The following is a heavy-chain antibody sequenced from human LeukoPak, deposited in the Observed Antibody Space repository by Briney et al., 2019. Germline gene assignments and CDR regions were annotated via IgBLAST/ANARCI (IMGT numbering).Heavy chain of an antibody. CDR1: GFTVSSNY. CDR3: ARGGMVEPRGYYYYGMDV. V-gene: IGHV3-53*01. Sequence: GGSLRLSCAASGFTVSSNYMSWVRQAPGKGLEWVSVIYSGGSTYYADSVKGRFTISRDNSKNTLYLQMNRLRAEDTAVYYCARGGMVEPRGYYYYGMDVWGQGTTVTVSS. CDR2: IYSGGST. J-gene: IGHJ6*02. D-gene: IGHD1-14*01.